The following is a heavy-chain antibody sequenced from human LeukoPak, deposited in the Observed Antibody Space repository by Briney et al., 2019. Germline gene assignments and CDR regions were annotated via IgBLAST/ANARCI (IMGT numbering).Heavy chain of an antibody. CDR3: AREYCSSTSCDFDWLDP. CDR1: GGTFSSYA. CDR2: IIPIFGTA. J-gene: IGHJ5*02. V-gene: IGHV1-69*05. D-gene: IGHD2-2*01. Sequence: GSSVKVSCKASGGTFSSYAISWVRQAPGQGLEWMGGIIPIFGTANYAQKFQGRVTITTDESTSTAYMELSSLRSEDTAVYYCAREYCSSTSCDFDWLDPWGQGTLVTVSS.